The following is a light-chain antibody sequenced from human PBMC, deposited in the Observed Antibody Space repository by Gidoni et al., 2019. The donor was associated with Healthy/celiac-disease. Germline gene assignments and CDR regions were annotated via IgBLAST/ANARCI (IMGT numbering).Light chain of an antibody. V-gene: IGKV1-9*01. CDR3: QQLNSYPLT. CDR1: QGISSY. Sequence: DIQLTQSPSFLSASVGDRVTITCRASQGISSYLAWYQQKPGKAPKLLMYSASTLQSGVPPRFSGSGSGTEFTLTISSLQPEDFATYYCQQLNSYPLTFGGGTKVEIK. J-gene: IGKJ4*01. CDR2: SAS.